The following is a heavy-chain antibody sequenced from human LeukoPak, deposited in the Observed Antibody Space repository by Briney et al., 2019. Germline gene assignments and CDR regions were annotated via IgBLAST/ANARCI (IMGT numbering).Heavy chain of an antibody. CDR2: IYYSGST. D-gene: IGHD3-10*01. Sequence: PSETLSLTCTVSGGSISSSSYYWGWIRQPPGKGLEWIGSIYYSGSTYYNPSLKSRVTISVDTSKNQFSLKLSSVTAADTAVYYCARQMVRGVAGDYWGQGTLVTVSS. J-gene: IGHJ4*02. CDR3: ARQMVRGVAGDY. V-gene: IGHV4-39*01. CDR1: GGSISSSSYY.